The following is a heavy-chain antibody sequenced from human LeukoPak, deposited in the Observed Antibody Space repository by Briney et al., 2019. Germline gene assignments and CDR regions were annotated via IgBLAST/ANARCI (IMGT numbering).Heavy chain of an antibody. V-gene: IGHV4-34*01. Sequence: SETLSLTCPVSGDSFSGNFWTWIRQPPGKGLEWIGEINHSGSTNYNPSLKSRVTISVDTSKNQFSLKLSSVTAADTAVYYCARSPMVRGPYGRSAFDIWGQGTMVTVSS. J-gene: IGHJ3*02. CDR3: ARSPMVRGPYGRSAFDI. D-gene: IGHD3-10*01. CDR2: INHSGST. CDR1: GDSFSGNF.